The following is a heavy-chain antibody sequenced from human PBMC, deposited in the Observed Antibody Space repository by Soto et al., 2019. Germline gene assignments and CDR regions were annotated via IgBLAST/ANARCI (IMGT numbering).Heavy chain of an antibody. CDR1: GGTFSSYS. D-gene: IGHD3-22*01. V-gene: IGHV1-69*13. CDR2: IIPIFGTA. J-gene: IGHJ6*02. Sequence: SVKVSCKASGGTFSSYSVSWVRQAPGQGLEWMGRIIPIFGTADYAQKFQGRVTITADESTSTAYMELSSLRSEDTAVYYCAREKSSGYYGAFDIWGQGTMVTVSSGKPLSSVTAADTAVYYCARMPSLEWVHYYGMDVWGQGTTVTVSS. CDR3: AREKSSGYYGAFDIWGQGTMVTVSSGKPLSSVTAADTAVYYCARMPSLEWVHYYGMDV.